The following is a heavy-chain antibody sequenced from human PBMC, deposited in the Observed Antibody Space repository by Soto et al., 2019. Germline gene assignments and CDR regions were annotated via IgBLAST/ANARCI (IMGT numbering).Heavy chain of an antibody. CDR3: GRGCSGGSCYSTT. J-gene: IGHJ5*02. CDR1: GFTFSTYW. CDR2: INSDGSSI. Sequence: EVQLVESGGGLVQPGGSLRLSCAASGFTFSTYWMHWVRQAPGKGLVWVSRINSDGSSITYADSVKGRFTISRDNAKNMLYLQMNSLRAEDTAMYYCGRGCSGGSCYSTTWGQGTLVTVSS. D-gene: IGHD2-15*01. V-gene: IGHV3-74*01.